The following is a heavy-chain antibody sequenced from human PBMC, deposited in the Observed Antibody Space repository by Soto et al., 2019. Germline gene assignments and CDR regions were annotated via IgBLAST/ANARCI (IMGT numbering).Heavy chain of an antibody. CDR2: VYNSGST. CDR3: ARYRREAVAGYTLDN. CDR1: GDSVSNSGYY. J-gene: IGHJ4*02. D-gene: IGHD6-13*01. V-gene: IGHV4-61*08. Sequence: PSETLSLTCTVSGDSVSNSGYYWTWIRQPPGKGLEWIGYVYNSGSTNYNPSLKSRVTISEDTSKSQFSLKVNSMTAADTAVYYCARYRREAVAGYTLDNWGQGILVTVSS.